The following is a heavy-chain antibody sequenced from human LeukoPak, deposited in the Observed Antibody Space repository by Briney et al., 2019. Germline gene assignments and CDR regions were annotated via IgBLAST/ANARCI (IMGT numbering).Heavy chain of an antibody. D-gene: IGHD4-17*01. J-gene: IGHJ4*02. CDR2: ISYDGSNK. Sequence: GGSLRLSCAASGFTFSSYAMHWVRQAPGKGLEWVAVISYDGSNKYFADSVKGRFTIPRDTSKNTLYLQMNSLRAEDTAVYYCARETGSAVGSTDLDYWGQGTLVTVSS. CDR3: ARETGSAVGSTDLDY. V-gene: IGHV3-30-3*01. CDR1: GFTFSSYA.